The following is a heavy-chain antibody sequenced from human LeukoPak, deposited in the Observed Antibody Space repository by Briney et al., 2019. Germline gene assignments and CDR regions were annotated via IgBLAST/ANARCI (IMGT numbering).Heavy chain of an antibody. CDR1: GGSISSYY. J-gene: IGHJ4*02. D-gene: IGHD3-10*01. CDR2: IYYSGST. V-gene: IGHV4-59*01. Sequence: IPSETLSLTCTVSGGSISSYYWSWIRQPPGKGLEWIGYIYYSGSTNYNPSLKSRVTISVDTSKNQFSLKLSSVTAADTAVYYCARDSNYGSGSFGFDYWGQGTLVTVSS. CDR3: ARDSNYGSGSFGFDY.